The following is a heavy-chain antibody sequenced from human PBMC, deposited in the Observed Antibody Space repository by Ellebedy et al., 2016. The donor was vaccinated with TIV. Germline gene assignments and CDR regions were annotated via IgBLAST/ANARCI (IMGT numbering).Heavy chain of an antibody. CDR3: ARDLRITARDYYLDY. V-gene: IGHV3-9*01. J-gene: IGHJ4*02. D-gene: IGHD6-6*01. CDR2: ISWDSVTI. CDR1: GFTFENYT. Sequence: SLKISCAASGFTFENYTMHWVRQAPGTGLEWVSGISWDSVTIGCADSVKGRFSMSRDNAKNSLYLQMNRLRADDTAFYYCARDLRITARDYYLDYWGQGTLVTVSS.